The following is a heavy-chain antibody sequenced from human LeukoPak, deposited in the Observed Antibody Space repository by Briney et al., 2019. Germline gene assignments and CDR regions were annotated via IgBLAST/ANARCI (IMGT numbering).Heavy chain of an antibody. CDR3: ARGYCSSTSCYNHDY. J-gene: IGHJ4*02. V-gene: IGHV1-2*02. D-gene: IGHD2-2*02. Sequence: ASVTVSCKASGYILTDYYMHWVRQAPGQGLEWMGWINPNSGDTNYAQKFQGRVTMTRDTSISTVYMELSSLRSEDTAVYYCARGYCSSTSCYNHDYWGQGTLVTVSS. CDR1: GYILTDYY. CDR2: INPNSGDT.